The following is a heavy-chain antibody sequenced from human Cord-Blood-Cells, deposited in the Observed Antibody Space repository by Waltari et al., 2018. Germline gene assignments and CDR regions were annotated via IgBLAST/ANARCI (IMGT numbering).Heavy chain of an antibody. CDR1: GFTFDDYA. Sequence: EVQLVESGGGLVQPGRSLRLSCAASGFTFDDYALHWVRQAPGKGLEWVSGISWNSGNIGYADSVKGRFTISRDNAKNSLYLQMNSLRAEDTALYYCAKDVTRAGFDAFDIWGQGTMVTVSS. CDR2: ISWNSGNI. CDR3: AKDVTRAGFDAFDI. D-gene: IGHD6-13*01. J-gene: IGHJ3*02. V-gene: IGHV3-9*01.